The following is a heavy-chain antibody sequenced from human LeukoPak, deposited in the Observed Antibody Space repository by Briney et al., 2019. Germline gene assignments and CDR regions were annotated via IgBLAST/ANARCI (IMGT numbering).Heavy chain of an antibody. CDR1: GFTFSGSG. Sequence: GGSLRLSCGASGFTFSGSGIHWVRQAFGKGLEWVGRIRSKANSYATAYAASVKGRFTISRDDSKNTAYLQMNSLKTEDTAVYYCTRPTSGSYGPEDYWGQGTLVTVSS. D-gene: IGHD3-10*01. V-gene: IGHV3-73*01. J-gene: IGHJ4*02. CDR3: TRPTSGSYGPEDY. CDR2: IRSKANSYAT.